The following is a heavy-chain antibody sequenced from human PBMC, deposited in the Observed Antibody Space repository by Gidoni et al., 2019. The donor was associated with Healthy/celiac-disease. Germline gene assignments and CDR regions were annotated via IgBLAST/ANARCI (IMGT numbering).Heavy chain of an antibody. D-gene: IGHD3-3*01. V-gene: IGHV3-49*04. J-gene: IGHJ4*02. Sequence: EVQLVESGGGLVQPGRSLRLSCTASGFTFGDYAMSWVRQAPGKGLEWVGFIRSKAYGGTTEYAASVKGRFTISRDDSKSIAYLQMNSLKTEDTAVYYCTPYYDFWSGYTDYWGQGTLVTVSS. CDR1: GFTFGDYA. CDR3: TPYYDFWSGYTDY. CDR2: IRSKAYGGTT.